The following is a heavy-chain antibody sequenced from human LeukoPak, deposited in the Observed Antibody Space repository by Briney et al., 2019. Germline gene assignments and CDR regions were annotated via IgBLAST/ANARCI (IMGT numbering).Heavy chain of an antibody. CDR3: ARPKYYYDSSGYYD. CDR2: ISSSGSTI. Sequence: PGGSLRLSCAASGFTFSSYEMNWVRQAPGKGLEWVSYISSSGSTIYYADSVKGRFTISRDNAKNSLYLQMNSLRAEDTAVYYCARPKYYYDSSGYYDWGQGTLVTVSS. J-gene: IGHJ4*02. V-gene: IGHV3-48*03. D-gene: IGHD3-22*01. CDR1: GFTFSSYE.